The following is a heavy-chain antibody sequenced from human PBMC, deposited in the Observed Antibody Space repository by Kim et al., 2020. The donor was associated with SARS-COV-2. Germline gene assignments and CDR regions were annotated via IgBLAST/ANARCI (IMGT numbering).Heavy chain of an antibody. D-gene: IGHD2-15*01. CDR3: ARGRCSGGSCSSFPFDY. J-gene: IGHJ4*02. V-gene: IGHV3-13*04. CDR2: IGTAGDT. CDR1: GFTFSSYD. Sequence: GGSLRLSCAASGFTFSSYDMHWVRQATGKGLEWVSAIGTAGDTYYPGSVKGRFTISRENAKNSLYLQMNSLRAGDTAVYYCARGRCSGGSCSSFPFDYWGQGTLVTVSS.